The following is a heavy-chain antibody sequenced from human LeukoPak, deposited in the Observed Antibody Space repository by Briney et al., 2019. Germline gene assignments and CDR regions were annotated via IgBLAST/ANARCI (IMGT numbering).Heavy chain of an antibody. V-gene: IGHV1-46*01. Sequence: ASVKVSCKASGYSFTSNYIHWVRQAPGQGLEWMGMIYPRDGSTSYAQKFQSRVTVTRDTSTSTVHMELSGLRSEDTAVYYCARDQEAFDYWGQGTLVTVSS. J-gene: IGHJ4*02. CDR2: IYPRDGST. CDR3: ARDQEAFDY. CDR1: GYSFTSNY.